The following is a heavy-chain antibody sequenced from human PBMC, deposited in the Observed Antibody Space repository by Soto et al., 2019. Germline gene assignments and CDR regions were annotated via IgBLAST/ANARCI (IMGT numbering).Heavy chain of an antibody. CDR1: GLTFSSYS. D-gene: IGHD6-6*01. V-gene: IGHV3-48*02. CDR2: ISSSSSTI. CDR3: ARPEYSSSSYGMDV. J-gene: IGHJ6*02. Sequence: GSLRLSCAASGLTFSSYSMNWVRQAPGKGLEWVSYISSSSSTIYYADSVKGRFTISRDNAKNSLYLQMNSLRDEDTAVYYCARPEYSSSSYGMDVWGQGTTVTVSS.